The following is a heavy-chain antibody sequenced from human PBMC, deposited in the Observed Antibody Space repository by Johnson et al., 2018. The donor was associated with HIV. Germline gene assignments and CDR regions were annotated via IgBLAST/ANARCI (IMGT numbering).Heavy chain of an antibody. CDR2: ISGSGGST. J-gene: IGHJ3*02. Sequence: VQLVESGGGVVQPGRSLRLSCAASGFTFDDYAMHWVRQAPGKGLEWVSAISGSGGSTYYAASVKGRFTISRDNSKNTLYLQMNSLRAEDTAVYYCARDRCSSTTCLDAFDIWGQGTMVTVSS. CDR3: ARDRCSSTTCLDAFDI. V-gene: IGHV3-23*04. CDR1: GFTFDDYA. D-gene: IGHD2-2*01.